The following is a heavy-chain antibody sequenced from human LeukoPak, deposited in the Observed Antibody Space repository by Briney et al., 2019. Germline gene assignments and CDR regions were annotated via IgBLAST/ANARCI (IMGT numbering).Heavy chain of an antibody. CDR3: ARAKRDIVATILIN. CDR2: IYHSGST. V-gene: IGHV4-38-2*02. D-gene: IGHD5-12*01. CDR1: GYSISSGYY. Sequence: PSETLSLTCTVSGYSISSGYYWGWIRQPPGKGLEWIGSIYHSGSTYYNPSLKSRVTISVDTSKNQFSLKLSSVTAADTAVYYCARAKRDIVATILINWGQGTLVTVSS. J-gene: IGHJ4*02.